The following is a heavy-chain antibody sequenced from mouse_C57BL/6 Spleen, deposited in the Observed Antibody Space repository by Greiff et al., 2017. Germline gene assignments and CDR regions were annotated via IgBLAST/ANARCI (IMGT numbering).Heavy chain of an antibody. D-gene: IGHD2-5*01. CDR3: ARASNYWYFDV. J-gene: IGHJ1*03. Sequence: ESGPGLVKPSQSLSLTCSVTGYSITSGYYWNWIRQFPGNKLEWMGYISYDGSNNYNPSLKNRISITRDTSKNQFFLKLNAVTTEVTATYYCARASNYWYFDVWGTGTTGTVSS. CDR2: ISYDGSN. CDR1: GYSITSGYY. V-gene: IGHV3-6*01.